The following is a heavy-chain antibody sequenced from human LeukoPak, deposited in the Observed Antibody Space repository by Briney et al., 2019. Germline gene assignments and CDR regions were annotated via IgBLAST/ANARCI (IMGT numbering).Heavy chain of an antibody. CDR2: ITWNGDNT. V-gene: IGHV3-20*04. J-gene: IGHJ4*02. CDR1: GFTFENFA. D-gene: IGHD5-18*01. CDR3: ARASRGVQLWGTFDY. Sequence: GGSLRLSCAASGFTFENFAMSWVRQAPGKGLEWVAGITWNGDNTGYADSVKGRFTISRDNAKSSLFLQMNSLRAGDTALYYCARASRGVQLWGTFDYWGQGTLVTVAS.